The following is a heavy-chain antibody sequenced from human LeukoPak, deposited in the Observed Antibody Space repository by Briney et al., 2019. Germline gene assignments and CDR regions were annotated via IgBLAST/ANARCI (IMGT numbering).Heavy chain of an antibody. CDR3: VIGVGWQPDY. CDR2: IYKIGTT. D-gene: IGHD2-15*01. J-gene: IGHJ4*02. Sequence: SEALSLTCTVFGDSVTGYFLNWVRQPPGKGLEWIGHIYKIGTTNYNPSLKSRLTISADTSKNQFSLQLRPVTAADTAVNYCVIGVGWQPDYWGQGALVTVSS. CDR1: GDSVTGYF. V-gene: IGHV4-59*02.